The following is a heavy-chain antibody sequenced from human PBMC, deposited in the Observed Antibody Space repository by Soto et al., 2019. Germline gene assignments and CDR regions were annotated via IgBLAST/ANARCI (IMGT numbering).Heavy chain of an antibody. D-gene: IGHD2-15*01. CDR2: IYWDDDK. V-gene: IGHV2-5*02. Sequence: QITLKESGPTLVKPTQTLTLTCTFSGFSLSTSGVGVGWIRQPPGKALEWLALIYWDDDKRYSPSLKSRLTITKDTSKNQVVLTMTNMDPVDTATYYCARLATPPPPGWFDPWGQGTLVTVSS. J-gene: IGHJ5*02. CDR3: ARLATPPPPGWFDP. CDR1: GFSLSTSGVG.